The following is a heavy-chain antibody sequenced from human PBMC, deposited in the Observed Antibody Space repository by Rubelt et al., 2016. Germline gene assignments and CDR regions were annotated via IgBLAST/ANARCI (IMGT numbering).Heavy chain of an antibody. CDR1: GFTFNSFT. D-gene: IGHD3-9*01. CDR2: ISYDGSGK. CDR3: ARRDDNPLKALDY. Sequence: VQLVASGGGLVQPGGSLRLSCAASGFTFNSFTMHWFRQAPGKGLVWLAVISYDGSGKYSADSVKGRFTISIDNSKNTLYRQMNSLRTEDTAVYYCARRDDNPLKALDYWGQGSLVTVAS. J-gene: IGHJ4*02. V-gene: IGHV3-30*04.